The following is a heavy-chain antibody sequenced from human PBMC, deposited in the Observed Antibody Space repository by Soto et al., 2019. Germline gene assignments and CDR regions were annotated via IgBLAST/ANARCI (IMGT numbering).Heavy chain of an antibody. CDR3: ARGLGRGVWYFDI. CDR2: IGTAGDT. J-gene: IGHJ2*01. V-gene: IGHV3-13*01. D-gene: IGHD2-15*01. CDR1: GFTFSSYD. Sequence: EVQLVESGGGLVQPGGSLRLSCAASGFTFSSYDMHWVRHATGKGLEWVSAIGTAGDTYYPGSVKGRFTISRENAKNSLYLQMNSLRAGDTAVYYCARGLGRGVWYFDIWGRGTLVTVSS.